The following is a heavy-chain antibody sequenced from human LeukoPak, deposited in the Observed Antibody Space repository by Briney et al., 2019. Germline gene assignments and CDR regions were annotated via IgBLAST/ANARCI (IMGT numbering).Heavy chain of an antibody. CDR3: AKSSYDSSGYCYSEYFQH. J-gene: IGHJ1*01. Sequence: GGSLRLSCAASGFTFSSYAMSWVRQAPGKGLEWVSAISGSGGSTYYADSVKGRFTISRDNSKNTLYLQMNSLRAEDTAVYYCAKSSYDSSGYCYSEYFQHWGQGTLVTVSS. CDR2: ISGSGGST. V-gene: IGHV3-23*01. D-gene: IGHD3-22*01. CDR1: GFTFSSYA.